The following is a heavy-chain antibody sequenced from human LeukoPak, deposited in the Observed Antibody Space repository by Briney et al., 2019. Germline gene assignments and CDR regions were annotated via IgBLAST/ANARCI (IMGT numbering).Heavy chain of an antibody. D-gene: IGHD5-24*01. CDR2: ISYDGSNK. J-gene: IGHJ4*02. CDR3: ARDFYNLWKYFDY. Sequence: GGSLRRSCAASGFTFSSYAMHWVRQAPGKGLEWVAVISYDGSNKYYADSVKGRFTISRDNSKNTLYLQMNSLRAEDTAVYYCARDFYNLWKYFDYWGQGTLVTVSS. V-gene: IGHV3-30-3*01. CDR1: GFTFSSYA.